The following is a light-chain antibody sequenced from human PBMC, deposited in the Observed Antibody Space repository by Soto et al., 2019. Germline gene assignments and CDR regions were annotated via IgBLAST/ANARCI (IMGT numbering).Light chain of an antibody. J-gene: IGKJ5*01. CDR3: QHLISYPLT. CDR1: QGISSL. CDR2: AAS. Sequence: DIQLTQSPSFLSASVGDRVTITCRASQGISSLLAWYQQRPGKAPKLLIYAASTLQSGVPSRFSGSGSGTEFTLTISSLQHEDFVTYYCQHLISYPLTFGQGTRLEIK. V-gene: IGKV1-9*01.